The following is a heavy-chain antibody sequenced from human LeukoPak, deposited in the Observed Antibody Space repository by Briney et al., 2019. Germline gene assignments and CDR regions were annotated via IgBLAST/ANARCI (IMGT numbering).Heavy chain of an antibody. V-gene: IGHV1-2*02. D-gene: IGHD2-2*01. J-gene: IGHJ4*02. CDR1: GYTFTGYY. CDR2: INPNSGGT. CDR3: ARERGDIVVVPAARRGFFDY. Sequence: ASVKVSCKASGYTFTGYYMHWVRQAPGQGLEWMGWINPNSGGTNYAQKFQGRVTMTRDTSISTAYMELSRLRSDDTAVYYCARERGDIVVVPAARRGFFDYWGQGTLVTVSS.